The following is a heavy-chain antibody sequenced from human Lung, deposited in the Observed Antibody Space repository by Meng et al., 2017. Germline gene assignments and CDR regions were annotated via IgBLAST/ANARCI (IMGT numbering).Heavy chain of an antibody. V-gene: IGHV4-34*02. J-gene: IGHJ4*02. D-gene: IGHD4-11*01. CDR3: ARGPTTMAHDFDY. CDR2: INHSGST. CDR1: GGSFSDYY. Sequence: QGQLRLLGAVLLQPSETLSLTLVVSGGSFSDYYWGWIRQPPGKVLEWIREINHSGSTNYNPSLESRATISVDTSQNNLSRKLSSVTAADSAVYYCARGPTTMAHDFDYWGQGTLVTVSS.